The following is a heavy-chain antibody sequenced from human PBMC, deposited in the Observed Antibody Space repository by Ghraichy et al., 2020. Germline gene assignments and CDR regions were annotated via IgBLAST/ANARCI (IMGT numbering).Heavy chain of an antibody. V-gene: IGHV1-8*01. CDR2: MNPNSGNT. CDR3: TRGRPASFDY. Sequence: ASAKVSCKTSGYTFTSYDINWVRQATGQGLEWMGWMNPNSGNTGYAQKFQGRVTMTRDTSISTAYMELSSLRSEDTAMYYCTRGRPASFDYWGQGTLVTVSS. J-gene: IGHJ4*02. CDR1: GYTFTSYD. D-gene: IGHD2-2*01.